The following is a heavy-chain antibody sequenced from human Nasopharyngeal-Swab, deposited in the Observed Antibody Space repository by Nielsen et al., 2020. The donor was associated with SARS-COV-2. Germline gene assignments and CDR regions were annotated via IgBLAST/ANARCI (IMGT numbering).Heavy chain of an antibody. V-gene: IGHV3-13*01. D-gene: IGHD2-15*01. CDR3: AKEDRFRAFDI. CDR1: GFTFSSYD. J-gene: IGHJ3*02. CDR2: IGTAGDT. Sequence: GESLKISCAASGFTFSSYDMHWVRQATGKGLEWVSAIGTAGDTYYPGSVKGRFTISRENAKNSLYLQMNSLRAGDTAVYHCAKEDRFRAFDIWGQGTMVTVSS.